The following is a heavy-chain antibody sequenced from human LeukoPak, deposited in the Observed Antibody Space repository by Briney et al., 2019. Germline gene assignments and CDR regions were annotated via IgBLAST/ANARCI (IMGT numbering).Heavy chain of an antibody. CDR1: GFTFSSYA. D-gene: IGHD6-13*01. CDR3: ARSDSGIAAANWFDP. J-gene: IGHJ5*02. V-gene: IGHV3-23*01. CDR2: ISGSGGST. Sequence: GGSLRLSCAASGFTFSSYAMSWVRQAPGKGLEWVSAISGSGGSTYYADSVKGRFTISRDNSENTLYLQMNSLRAEDTAVYYCARSDSGIAAANWFDPWGQGTLVTVSS.